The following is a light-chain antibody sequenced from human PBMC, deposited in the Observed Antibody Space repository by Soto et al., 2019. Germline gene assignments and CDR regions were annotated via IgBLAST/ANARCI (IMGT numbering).Light chain of an antibody. CDR3: QRYDSYST. J-gene: IGKJ2*01. CDR2: NAS. Sequence: DIQMTQSPSTLSASIGDRITITCRASQSIDRWLAWYQQKPGKAPKLLIYNASILESGVSSRFSGSGSGTEFTLTISSLQHDDFATYYCQRYDSYSTFGQGTKLEIK. V-gene: IGKV1-5*03. CDR1: QSIDRW.